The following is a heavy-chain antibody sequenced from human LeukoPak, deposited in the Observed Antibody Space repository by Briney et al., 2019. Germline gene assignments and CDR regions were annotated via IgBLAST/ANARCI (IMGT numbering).Heavy chain of an antibody. D-gene: IGHD2-15*01. CDR3: ARGLNVVVVAATSQWFDP. CDR1: GGSINTDYYY. CDR2: IYYSGSK. V-gene: IGHV4-39*07. Sequence: SETLSLTCSVSGGSINTDYYYWGWLRPPPGKALEWIGSIYYSGSKWYNPSVKSRVTISRDTSQNQFSLKQSSVTAANTAVYNCARGLNVVVVAATSQWFDPWGQGTLVTVSS. J-gene: IGHJ5*02.